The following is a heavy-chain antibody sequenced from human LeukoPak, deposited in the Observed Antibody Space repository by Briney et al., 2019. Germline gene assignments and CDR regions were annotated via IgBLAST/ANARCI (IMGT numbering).Heavy chain of an antibody. J-gene: IGHJ4*02. Sequence: PSETLSLTCTVSGGSISSYYWSWIRQPPGKGLEWIGYIYYSGSTNYNPSLKSRVTISVDTSKNQFSLKLSSVTAADTAVYYCARYSNVGNYFDYWGQGTLVTVSS. CDR1: GGSISSYY. CDR2: IYYSGST. D-gene: IGHD4-11*01. CDR3: ARYSNVGNYFDY. V-gene: IGHV4-59*08.